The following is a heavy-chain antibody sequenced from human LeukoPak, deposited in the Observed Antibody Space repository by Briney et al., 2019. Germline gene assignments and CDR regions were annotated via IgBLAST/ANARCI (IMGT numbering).Heavy chain of an antibody. CDR3: ARGLRYFVDY. CDR1: GFTFSSYG. J-gene: IGHJ4*02. D-gene: IGHD2/OR15-2a*01. CDR2: IWYDGSNK. V-gene: IGHV3-33*01. Sequence: GGSLRLSCAASGFTFSSYGMRWGRQAPGKGLEWVAVIWYDGSNKYFADSVKGRFTISRDNSKNTLYLQMNSLRAEDTAVYYCARGLRYFVDYWGQGTLVTVSS.